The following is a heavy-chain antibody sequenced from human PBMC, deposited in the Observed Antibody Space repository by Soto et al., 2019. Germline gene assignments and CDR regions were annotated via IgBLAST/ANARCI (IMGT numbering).Heavy chain of an antibody. Sequence: SETLSLTCSVSGASITTYYWSWIRQPPGKGLEWIGSISYSGSTKYNPSLESRVMISLDTSKNQFSLRLTSVTAADTALYYCARDWDSSGMFDPWGQGALVTVYS. D-gene: IGHD3-10*01. V-gene: IGHV4-59*01. CDR1: GASITTYY. J-gene: IGHJ5*02. CDR3: ARDWDSSGMFDP. CDR2: ISYSGST.